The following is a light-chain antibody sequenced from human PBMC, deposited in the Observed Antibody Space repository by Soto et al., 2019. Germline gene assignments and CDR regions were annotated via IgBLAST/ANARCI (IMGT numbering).Light chain of an antibody. Sequence: EIVMTQSPATLSVSPGERATLSCRASQSVSSNLAWYQQKPVQAPRLLIYGASTRATGIPARFSGSGSGTDFTLTISSLEPEDFAVYYCQQRSNWPGLTFGGGTKVDIK. CDR3: QQRSNWPGLT. J-gene: IGKJ4*01. V-gene: IGKV3-11*01. CDR2: GAS. CDR1: QSVSSN.